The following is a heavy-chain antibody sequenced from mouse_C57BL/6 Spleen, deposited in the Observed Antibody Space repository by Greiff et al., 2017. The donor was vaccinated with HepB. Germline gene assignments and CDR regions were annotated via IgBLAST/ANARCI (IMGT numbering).Heavy chain of an antibody. Sequence: EVQLQQSGPELVKPGASVKISCKASGYTFTDYYMNWVKQSHGKSLEWIGDINPNNGGTSYNQKFKGKATLTVDKSSSTAYMELRSLTSEDSAVYYCARKHDGYYGWFAYWGQGTLVTVSA. D-gene: IGHD2-3*01. CDR2: INPNNGGT. CDR3: ARKHDGYYGWFAY. CDR1: GYTFTDYY. J-gene: IGHJ3*01. V-gene: IGHV1-26*01.